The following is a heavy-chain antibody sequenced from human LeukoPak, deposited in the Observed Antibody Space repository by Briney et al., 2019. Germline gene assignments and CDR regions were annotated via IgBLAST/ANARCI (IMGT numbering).Heavy chain of an antibody. CDR1: GYTFTGYY. D-gene: IGHD5-18*01. V-gene: IGHV1-2*03. CDR2: INPNSGGT. Sequence: LGASVKASCKASGYTFTGYYMHWVRQAPGQGLEWMGWINPNSGGTNYAQKFQGRVTMTRDTSISTAYMELSRLRSDDTAVYYCARESRGYSYGYAYWGQGTLVTVSS. J-gene: IGHJ4*02. CDR3: ARESRGYSYGYAY.